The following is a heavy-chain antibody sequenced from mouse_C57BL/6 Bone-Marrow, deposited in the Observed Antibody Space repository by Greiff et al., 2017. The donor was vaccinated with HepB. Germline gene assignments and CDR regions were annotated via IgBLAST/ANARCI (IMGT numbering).Heavy chain of an antibody. CDR3: ARSRYYGSSGFAY. CDR2: IDPSDSYT. Sequence: QVQLQQPGAELVRPGTSVKLSCKASGYTFTSYWMHWVKQRPGQGLEWIGVIDPSDSYTNYNQKFKGKATLTVDTSSSTAYMQLSSLTSEDSAVYYCARSRYYGSSGFAYWGQGTLVTVSA. D-gene: IGHD1-1*01. J-gene: IGHJ3*01. CDR1: GYTFTSYW. V-gene: IGHV1-59*01.